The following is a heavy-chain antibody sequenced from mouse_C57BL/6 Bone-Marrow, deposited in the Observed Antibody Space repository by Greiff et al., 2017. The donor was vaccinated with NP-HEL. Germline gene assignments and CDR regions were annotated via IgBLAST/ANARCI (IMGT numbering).Heavy chain of an antibody. CDR2: IRSKSNNYAT. CDR3: VRQGGTWFAY. CDR1: GFSFNTYA. J-gene: IGHJ3*01. V-gene: IGHV10-1*01. Sequence: EVQLVESGGGLVQPKGSLKLSCAASGFSFNTYAMTWVRQAPGKGLEWVARIRSKSNNYATYYADSVKDRFTISRDDSESMLYLQMNNLKTEDTAMYYCVRQGGTWFAYWGQGTLVTVSA.